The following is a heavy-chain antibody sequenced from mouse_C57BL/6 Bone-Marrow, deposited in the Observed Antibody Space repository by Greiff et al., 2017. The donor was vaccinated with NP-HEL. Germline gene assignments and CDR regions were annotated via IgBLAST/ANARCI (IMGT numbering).Heavy chain of an antibody. Sequence: QVQLQQPGAELVKPGASVKLSCKASGYTFTSYWMHWVKQRPGQGLEWIGMIHPNRGSTNYTEKFKSKATLTVDKSSSTAYMHISSLTAEDSAVYYCARWWHCYGSSAWLAYCGQGTLATVSA. CDR3: ARWWHCYGSSAWLAY. D-gene: IGHD1-1*01. CDR1: GYTFTSYW. CDR2: IHPNRGST. J-gene: IGHJ3*01. V-gene: IGHV1-64*01.